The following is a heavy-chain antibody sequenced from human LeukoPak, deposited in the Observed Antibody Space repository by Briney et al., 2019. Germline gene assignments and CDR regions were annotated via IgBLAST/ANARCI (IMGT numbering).Heavy chain of an antibody. Sequence: ASVKVSCKASGYTFTSYDINWVRQATGQGLEWMGWMNPNSGNTGYAQKFQGRVTMTRNTSISTAYMELSSLRSEDTAVYYCARGGSSSSWSTYYYYYMDVWGKGTTVTISS. J-gene: IGHJ6*03. V-gene: IGHV1-8*01. CDR3: ARGGSSSSWSTYYYYYMDV. CDR1: GYTFTSYD. CDR2: MNPNSGNT. D-gene: IGHD6-13*01.